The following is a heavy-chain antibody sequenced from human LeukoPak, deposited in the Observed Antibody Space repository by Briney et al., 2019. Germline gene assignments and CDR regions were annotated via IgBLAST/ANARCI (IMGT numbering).Heavy chain of an antibody. Sequence: PSQTLSLTCTVSGGSISSGDYYWSWIRQPPGKGLEWIGCIYYSGSTYYNPSLKSRVTISVDTSKNQFSLKLSSVTAADTAVYYCASLQPDVVTSYAFDIWGQGTMVTVSS. D-gene: IGHD4-23*01. V-gene: IGHV4-30-4*01. CDR1: GGSISSGDYY. CDR2: IYYSGST. J-gene: IGHJ3*02. CDR3: ASLQPDVVTSYAFDI.